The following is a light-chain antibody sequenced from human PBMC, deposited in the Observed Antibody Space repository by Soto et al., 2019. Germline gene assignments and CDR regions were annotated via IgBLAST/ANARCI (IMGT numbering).Light chain of an antibody. J-gene: IGKJ5*01. CDR2: GAS. Sequence: EIVLTQSPGTLSLSLGERATLSCRASQSVSSNYLAWYQQKPGQAPRLLIYGASSRATGIPDRFIGSGSGTDFTLPISRLEPEDFAVYACQQYGRAPITFGQGTRLEIK. CDR1: QSVSSNY. CDR3: QQYGRAPIT. V-gene: IGKV3-20*01.